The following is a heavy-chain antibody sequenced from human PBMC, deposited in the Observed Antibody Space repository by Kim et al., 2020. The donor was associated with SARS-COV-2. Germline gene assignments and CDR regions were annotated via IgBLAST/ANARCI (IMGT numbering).Heavy chain of an antibody. CDR1: GGSFSGYY. Sequence: SETLSLTCAVYGGSFSGYYWSWIRQPPGKGLEWIGEINHSGSTNYNPSLKSRVTISVDTSKNQFSLKLSSVTAADTAVYYCARGRGFWSGYTKHYYYYGMDVWGQGTTVTVSS. CDR3: ARGRGFWSGYTKHYYYYGMDV. V-gene: IGHV4-34*01. J-gene: IGHJ6*02. CDR2: INHSGST. D-gene: IGHD3-3*01.